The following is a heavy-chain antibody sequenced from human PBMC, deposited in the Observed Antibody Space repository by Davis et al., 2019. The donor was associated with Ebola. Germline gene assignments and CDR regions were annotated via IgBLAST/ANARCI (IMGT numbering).Heavy chain of an antibody. CDR3: ASHRDSYYFDY. J-gene: IGHJ4*02. CDR2: IYYSGST. CDR1: GGSISSSNY. D-gene: IGHD2-21*02. Sequence: PSETLSLTCTVSGGSISSSNYWGWIRQSPGKGLEWIGNIYYSGSTYYNPSLKSRVTISIDTSKNQFSLRLNSVTAADTAVYYCASHRDSYYFDYWGQGTLVTVSS. V-gene: IGHV4-39*01.